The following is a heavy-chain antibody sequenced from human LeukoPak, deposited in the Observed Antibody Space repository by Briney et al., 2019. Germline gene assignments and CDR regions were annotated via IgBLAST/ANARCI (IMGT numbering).Heavy chain of an antibody. CDR3: SRHNRPVDTGAYYEDY. CDR2: IYYNGRT. D-gene: IGHD3-22*01. J-gene: IGHJ4*02. CDR1: GGSITNYY. Sequence: KTSETLSLTCIVSGGSITNYYWSWIRQPPGKGLEWIGYIYYNGRTSYNPALKSRVTFSVDTSKNQFSLKLTSVTAADTALYYCSRHNRPVDTGAYYEDYWGQGTLVTVSS. V-gene: IGHV4-59*08.